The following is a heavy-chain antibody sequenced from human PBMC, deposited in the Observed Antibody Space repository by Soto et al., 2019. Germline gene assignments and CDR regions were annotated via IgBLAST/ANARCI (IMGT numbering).Heavy chain of an antibody. V-gene: IGHV3-30*18. Sequence: QVQLVESGGGVVQPGRSLRLSCAASGFTFSSYGMHWVRQAPGKGLEWVAVISYDGSNKYYADSVKGRFTISRDNTKNTLYLQMNSLRAEDTAVYYCAKDFSCSGGSCYHGWFDPWGQGTLVTVSS. CDR2: ISYDGSNK. CDR1: GFTFSSYG. D-gene: IGHD2-15*01. CDR3: AKDFSCSGGSCYHGWFDP. J-gene: IGHJ5*02.